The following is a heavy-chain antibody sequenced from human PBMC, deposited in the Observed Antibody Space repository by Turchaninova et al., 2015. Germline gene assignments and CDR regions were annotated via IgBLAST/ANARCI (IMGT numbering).Heavy chain of an antibody. Sequence: VQLQQWGAGLLKPSETLSLTCAVYGGSFSGYYWCWIRQPPGTGLDGIGENKHSGSTNYNPSLKSRVTISVDTSKNQFSLKLSSVTAADTAVYYCARGRRYSSGWYYFDYWGQGTLVTVSS. CDR1: GGSFSGYY. J-gene: IGHJ4*02. CDR3: ARGRRYSSGWYYFDY. CDR2: NKHSGST. D-gene: IGHD6-19*01. V-gene: IGHV4-34*01.